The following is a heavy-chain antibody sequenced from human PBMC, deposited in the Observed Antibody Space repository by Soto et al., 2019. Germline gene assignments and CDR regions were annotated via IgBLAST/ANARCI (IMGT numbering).Heavy chain of an antibody. Sequence: PGGSLRLSCAASGFTFSSYGMHWVRQAPGKGLEWVAVIWYDGSNKYYADSVKGRFTISRDNSKNTLYLQMNSLRAEDTAVYYCARDRGNSRSPFDYWGQGTLVTVSS. D-gene: IGHD4-4*01. CDR2: IWYDGSNK. J-gene: IGHJ4*02. CDR1: GFTFSSYG. V-gene: IGHV3-33*01. CDR3: ARDRGNSRSPFDY.